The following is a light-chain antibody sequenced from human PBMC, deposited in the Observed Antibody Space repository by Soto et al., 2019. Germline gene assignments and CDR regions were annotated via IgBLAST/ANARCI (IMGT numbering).Light chain of an antibody. Sequence: QSVLTQPASVSGSPGQSITISCTGTSSDVGGYNYVSWYQQHPGKATKLMIYEVRNRPSGVSNLFSGSKSGNTASLTISVRQAEDEAVYYCSSYTSSSDVVFGGGTKLTVL. V-gene: IGLV2-14*01. CDR3: SSYTSSSDVV. J-gene: IGLJ2*01. CDR1: SSDVGGYNY. CDR2: EVR.